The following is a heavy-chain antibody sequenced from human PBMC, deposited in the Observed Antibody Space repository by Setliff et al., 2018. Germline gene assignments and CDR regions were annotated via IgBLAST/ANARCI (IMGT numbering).Heavy chain of an antibody. CDR1: GYTFSNYG. V-gene: IGHV1-18*01. Sequence: VSVKVSCKASGYTFSNYGISWVRQAPGQGLEWMGWISAYNGNTNYAQKLQGRVTMTTDTSTSTAYMELRSLRSEDTAVYYCARDITRPLVVVPYGMDVWGQGTTVTVSS. D-gene: IGHD2-15*01. CDR2: ISAYNGNT. CDR3: ARDITRPLVVVPYGMDV. J-gene: IGHJ6*02.